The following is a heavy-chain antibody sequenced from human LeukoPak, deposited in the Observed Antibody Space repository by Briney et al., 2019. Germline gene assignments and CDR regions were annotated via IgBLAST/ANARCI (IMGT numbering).Heavy chain of an antibody. D-gene: IGHD1-1*01. Sequence: SETLSLTCTVSGGSIGGYYWSWMRQPPGKGLEWIGYIFNSEITDYNPTHESRVSISEDTSRNLLSLKLSSVTAADTAVYYCARWNEGLDYWGQGTLVTVSS. CDR2: IFNSEIT. J-gene: IGHJ4*02. V-gene: IGHV4-59*01. CDR1: GGSIGGYY. CDR3: ARWNEGLDY.